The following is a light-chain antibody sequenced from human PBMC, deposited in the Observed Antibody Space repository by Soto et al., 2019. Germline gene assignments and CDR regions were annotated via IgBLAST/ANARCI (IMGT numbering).Light chain of an antibody. CDR3: LRYNAFSQT. Sequence: DIPMTQSPSTLSASVGDRVTITCRASQSMNDWLAWYQQKPEKPPKVLIYDASSLQSGVPSRFSGSGSGTEFTLTIGSLQPDDVATYYCLRYNAFSQTFGQGTKVEI. CDR2: DAS. CDR1: QSMNDW. J-gene: IGKJ1*01. V-gene: IGKV1-5*01.